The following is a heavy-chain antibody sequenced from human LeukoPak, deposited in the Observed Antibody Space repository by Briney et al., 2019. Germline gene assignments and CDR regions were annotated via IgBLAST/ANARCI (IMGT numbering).Heavy chain of an antibody. V-gene: IGHV3-21*01. J-gene: IGHJ3*02. Sequence: GGSLRLSCAASGFTFSSYSMNWVRQAPGKGLEWVSSISSSSSYIYYADSVKGRFTISRDNAKRSVYLQMNSLGVEDTAVYYCARDIHSVAFDIWGQGTMVTASS. CDR1: GFTFSSYS. CDR2: ISSSSSYI. CDR3: ARDIHSVAFDI.